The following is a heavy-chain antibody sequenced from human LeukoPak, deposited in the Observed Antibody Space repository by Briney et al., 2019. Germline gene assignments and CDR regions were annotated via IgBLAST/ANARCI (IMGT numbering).Heavy chain of an antibody. CDR3: ARDGSVIGYWAFDI. V-gene: IGHV4-30-4*01. J-gene: IGHJ3*02. CDR1: GGSFSGYY. CDR2: IYYSGST. D-gene: IGHD2-8*02. Sequence: PSETLSLTCAVYGGSFSGYYWSWIRQPPGKGLEWIGYIYYSGSTYYNPSLKSRVTISVDTSKNQFSLKLSSVTAADTAVYYCARDGSVIGYWAFDIWGQGTMVTVSS.